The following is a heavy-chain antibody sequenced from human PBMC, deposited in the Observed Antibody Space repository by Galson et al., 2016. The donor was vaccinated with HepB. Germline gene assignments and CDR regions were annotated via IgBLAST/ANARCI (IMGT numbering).Heavy chain of an antibody. CDR3: ATHPEHPHGSS. J-gene: IGHJ4*02. CDR2: MYSGGVT. V-gene: IGHV3-66*01. CDR1: GFTVNNNY. D-gene: IGHD1/OR15-1a*01. Sequence: SLRLSCAVSGFTVNNNYMSWVRQAPGKGLEGVSVMYSGGVTNYGDSVKGRAIISRDNSKNILYLQLNSLRVEDTGVYYCATHPEHPHGSSGGQGTLVTVSS.